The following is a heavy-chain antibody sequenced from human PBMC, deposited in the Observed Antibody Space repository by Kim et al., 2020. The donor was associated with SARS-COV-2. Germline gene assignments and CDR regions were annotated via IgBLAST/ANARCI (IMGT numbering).Heavy chain of an antibody. CDR3: ARDVSWEGDYSTNFDY. Sequence: ASVKVSCKASGYTFTSYGISWVRQAPGQGLEWMGWISAYNGNTNYAQKLQGRVTMTTDTSTSTAYMELRSLRSDDTAVYYCARDVSWEGDYSTNFDYWGQGTLVTVSS. D-gene: IGHD4-4*01. CDR1: GYTFTSYG. J-gene: IGHJ4*02. V-gene: IGHV1-18*04. CDR2: ISAYNGNT.